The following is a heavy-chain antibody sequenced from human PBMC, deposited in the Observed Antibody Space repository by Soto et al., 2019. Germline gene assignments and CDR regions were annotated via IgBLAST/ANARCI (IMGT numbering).Heavy chain of an antibody. CDR3: ASIAAAALDY. D-gene: IGHD6-13*01. Sequence: SETLSLTCTVSGGSISSSSYYWGWIRQPPGKGLEWIGSIYYSGSTYHNPSLKSRVAISVDTSKSQFSLKLNSVTAADTAVYYCASIAAAALDYWGQRTLVTVSS. J-gene: IGHJ4*02. CDR2: IYYSGST. V-gene: IGHV4-39*01. CDR1: GGSISSSSYY.